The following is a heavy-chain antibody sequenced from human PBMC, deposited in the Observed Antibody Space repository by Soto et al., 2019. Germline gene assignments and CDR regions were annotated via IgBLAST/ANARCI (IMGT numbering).Heavy chain of an antibody. V-gene: IGHV3-23*01. D-gene: IGHD5-12*01. Sequence: EVRLLESGGGLIQPGGSLRLSCAASGFTFSSYVMSWVRQAPGTGLEWVSGISGSGTNTYYADSVKGRFTISRDNSKNQLYLPMTSLRAEDTGEYYCAKDNSPYSGYNSFDYWGEGTLVTVSS. CDR1: GFTFSSYV. CDR3: AKDNSPYSGYNSFDY. J-gene: IGHJ4*02. CDR2: ISGSGTNT.